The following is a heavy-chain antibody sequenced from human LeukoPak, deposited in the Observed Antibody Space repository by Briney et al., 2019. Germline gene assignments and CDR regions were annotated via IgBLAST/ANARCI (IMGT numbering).Heavy chain of an antibody. CDR1: GFTFSGYW. D-gene: IGHD3-10*01. J-gene: IGHJ6*04. CDR2: IKQDGSEK. V-gene: IGHV3-7*01. Sequence: GGSLTLSCAASGFTFSGYWMSWLRQAPGKGLEGVANIKQDGSEKYYVDSVKGRSTISRDNAKNSLYLQMNSLRAEDTAVYYCARDRGFGQADVWGKGTTVTVSS. CDR3: ARDRGFGQADV.